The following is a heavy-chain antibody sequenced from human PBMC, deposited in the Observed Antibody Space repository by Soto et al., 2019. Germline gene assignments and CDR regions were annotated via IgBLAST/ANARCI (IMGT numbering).Heavy chain of an antibody. CDR3: ARVPYYDFWSGWVSYYYYMDV. CDR1: GYTFTSYA. D-gene: IGHD3-3*01. Sequence: GASVKVSCKASGYTFTSYAMHWVRQAPGQRLEWMGWINAGNGNTKYSQKFQGRVTITRDTSASTAYMELSSLRSEDTAVYYCARVPYYDFWSGWVSYYYYMDVWGKGTTVTVSS. J-gene: IGHJ6*03. V-gene: IGHV1-3*01. CDR2: INAGNGNT.